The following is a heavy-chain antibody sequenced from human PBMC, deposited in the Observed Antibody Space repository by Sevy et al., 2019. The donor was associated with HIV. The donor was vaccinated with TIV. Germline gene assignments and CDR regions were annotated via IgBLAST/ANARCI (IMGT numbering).Heavy chain of an antibody. CDR2: FDPEDGET. J-gene: IGHJ4*02. CDR1: VYTLTELS. CDR3: ATALSLEPTHKYFDY. Sequence: ASVKVSCKVSVYTLTELSMHWVRQAPGKGLEWMGGFDPEDGETIYAQKFQGRVTMTEDTSTDTAYMELSSLRSEDTAVYYCATALSLEPTHKYFDYWGQGTLVTVSS. D-gene: IGHD1-1*01. V-gene: IGHV1-24*01.